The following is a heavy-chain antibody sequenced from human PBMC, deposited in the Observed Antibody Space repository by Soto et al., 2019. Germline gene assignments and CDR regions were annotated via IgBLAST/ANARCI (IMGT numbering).Heavy chain of an antibody. V-gene: IGHV5-10-1*01. J-gene: IGHJ6*02. Sequence: GESLKISCKGSGYSFTSYWISWVRQMPGKGLEWMGRIDPSDSYTNYSPSFQGHVTISADKSISTAYLQWSSLKASDTAMYYWARHVIAAAGTSKPYYYYGMDVWGQGTTVTVSS. CDR3: ARHVIAAAGTSKPYYYYGMDV. CDR1: GYSFTSYW. D-gene: IGHD6-13*01. CDR2: IDPSDSYT.